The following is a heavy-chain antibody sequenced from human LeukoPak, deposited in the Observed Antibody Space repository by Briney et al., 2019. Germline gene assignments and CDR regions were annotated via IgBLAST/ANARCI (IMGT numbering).Heavy chain of an antibody. CDR2: INPNSGGT. CDR3: ARDLLGYYDSSGSPIDY. D-gene: IGHD3-22*01. J-gene: IGHJ4*02. Sequence: ASVKVSCKASGYTFTSNYIYWVRQAPGQGLEWMGRINPNSGGTNYAQKFQGRVTMTRDTSISTAYMELSRLRSDDTAVYYCARDLLGYYDSSGSPIDYWGQGTLVTVSS. V-gene: IGHV1-2*06. CDR1: GYTFTSNY.